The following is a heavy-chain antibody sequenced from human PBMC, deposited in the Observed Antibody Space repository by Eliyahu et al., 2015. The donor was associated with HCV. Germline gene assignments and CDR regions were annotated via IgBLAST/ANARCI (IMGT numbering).Heavy chain of an antibody. CDR2: IYASGST. CDR1: GGSISSGGYY. J-gene: IGHJ4*02. CDR3: ARGHKLYSSGWGGPDY. V-gene: IGHV4-61*02. Sequence: QVQLQESGPGLVKPSQTLSLTCTVSGGSISSGGYYWSWIRQPAGKGLECIGRIYASGSTNYNPSLKSRVTISVDTSKNQFSLKLSSVTAADTAVYYCARGHKLYSSGWGGPDYWGQGTLVTVSS. D-gene: IGHD6-19*01.